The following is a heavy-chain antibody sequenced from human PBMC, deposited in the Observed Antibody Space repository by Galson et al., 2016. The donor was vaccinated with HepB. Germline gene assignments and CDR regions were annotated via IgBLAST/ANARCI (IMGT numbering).Heavy chain of an antibody. D-gene: IGHD2-21*01. CDR3: ARWSIVVGRGLDV. V-gene: IGHV4-4*07. Sequence: SETLSLTCIISAGSISTHYWSWIRQPAGKGLEWIGRIFASGTTTSHASLKSRVTISVDTSKNQFSLTVTSFTAADTAVYYGARWSIVVGRGLDVWGQGTTVTVSS. J-gene: IGHJ6*02. CDR1: AGSISTHY. CDR2: IFASGTT.